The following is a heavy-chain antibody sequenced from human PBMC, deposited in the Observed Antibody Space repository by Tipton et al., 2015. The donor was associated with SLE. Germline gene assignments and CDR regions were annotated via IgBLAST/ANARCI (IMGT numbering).Heavy chain of an antibody. Sequence: TLSLTCTVSGGSISSSSYYWGWIRQPPGKGLEWIGSIYYSGSTYYNPSLKSRVTISVDTSKNQFSLKLSSVTAADTAVYYCASAGGNGNWFDPWGQGTLVTVSS. CDR1: GGSISSSSYY. J-gene: IGHJ5*02. V-gene: IGHV4-39*07. CDR3: ASAGGNGNWFDP. CDR2: IYYSGST. D-gene: IGHD4-23*01.